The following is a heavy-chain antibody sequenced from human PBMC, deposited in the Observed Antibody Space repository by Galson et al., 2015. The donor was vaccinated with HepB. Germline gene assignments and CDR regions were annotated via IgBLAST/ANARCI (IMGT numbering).Heavy chain of an antibody. Sequence: SVKVSCKASGYTFTSCAMNWVRQAPGQGLEWMGWINTNTGNPTYAQGFTGRFVFSLDTSVSTAYLQISSLKAEDTAVYYCAGGSRVQKHIVVATALGYWGQGTPVTVS. CDR1: GYTFTSCA. D-gene: IGHD2-21*02. J-gene: IGHJ4*02. CDR3: AGGSRVQKHIVVATALGY. V-gene: IGHV7-4-1*02. CDR2: INTNTGNP.